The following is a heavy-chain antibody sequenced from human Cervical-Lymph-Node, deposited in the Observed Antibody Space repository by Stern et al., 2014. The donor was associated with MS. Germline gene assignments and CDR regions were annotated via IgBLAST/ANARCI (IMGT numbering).Heavy chain of an antibody. CDR2: ISAYNGNT. CDR3: AGGVRGAIYYYYGMDV. D-gene: IGHD3-10*01. Sequence: VQLLESGAEVKKPGASVKVSKASGYTFTSYGISWGRQAPGQGLEWMGWISAYNGNTNYAQKLQGRVTMTTDTSTSTAYMELRSLRSDDTAVYYCAGGVRGAIYYYYGMDVWGQGTTVTVSS. CDR1: GYTFTSYG. J-gene: IGHJ6*02. V-gene: IGHV1-18*04.